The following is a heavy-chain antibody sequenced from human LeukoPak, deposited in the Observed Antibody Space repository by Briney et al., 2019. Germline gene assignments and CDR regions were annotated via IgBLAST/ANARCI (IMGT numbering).Heavy chain of an antibody. CDR3: ARVRGDYVVDY. CDR1: GFTFSNYA. V-gene: IGHV3-64*01. J-gene: IGHJ4*02. Sequence: GGSLRLSCAASGFTFSNYALHWVRQAPGKGLEHVSLISSNGGSTYYANSVKGRFTISRDNSKNTLYLHMGSLRAEDMAVYYRARVRGDYVVDYWGQGTLVTVSS. CDR2: ISSNGGST. D-gene: IGHD4-17*01.